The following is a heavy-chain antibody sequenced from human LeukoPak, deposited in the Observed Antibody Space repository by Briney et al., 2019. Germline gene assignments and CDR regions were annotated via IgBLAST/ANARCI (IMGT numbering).Heavy chain of an antibody. CDR2: ISSSGSTI. J-gene: IGHJ4*02. Sequence: GGSLRLSCAASGFTFSSYEMNWVRQAPGKGLEWVLYISSSGSTIYYADSVKGRFTISRDNAKNSLYLQMNSLRAEDTAVYYCARELWGPMGYWGPGTLVTVSS. V-gene: IGHV3-48*03. D-gene: IGHD3-10*01. CDR1: GFTFSSYE. CDR3: ARELWGPMGY.